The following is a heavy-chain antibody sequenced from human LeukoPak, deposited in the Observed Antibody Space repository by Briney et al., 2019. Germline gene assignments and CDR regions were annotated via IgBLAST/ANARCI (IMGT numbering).Heavy chain of an antibody. V-gene: IGHV4-34*01. CDR2: INHSGST. J-gene: IGHJ4*02. CDR1: GGSFSGYY. D-gene: IGHD5-24*01. CDR3: ARFRTRDGYLPHFDY. Sequence: SETLSLTCAVYGGSFSGYYWSWIRQPPGKGLEWIGEINHSGSTNYNPSLKSRVTISVDTSKNQFSLKLSSVTAADTAVYYCARFRTRDGYLPHFDYRGQGTLVTVSS.